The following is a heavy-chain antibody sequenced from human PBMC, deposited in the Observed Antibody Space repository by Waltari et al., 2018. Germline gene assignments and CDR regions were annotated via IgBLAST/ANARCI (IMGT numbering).Heavy chain of an antibody. CDR1: GGSISSGGYY. D-gene: IGHD1-26*01. CDR3: ARVSGGATILFDY. CDR2: IYTSGST. J-gene: IGHJ4*02. Sequence: QVQLQESGPGLVKPPQTLSLTCTVSGGSISSGGYYWSWIRQPAGKGLEWIGYIYTSGSTNYHPSLKSRVTISVDTSKNQFSLKLSSVTAADTAVYYCARVSGGATILFDYWGQGTLVTVSS. V-gene: IGHV4-61*09.